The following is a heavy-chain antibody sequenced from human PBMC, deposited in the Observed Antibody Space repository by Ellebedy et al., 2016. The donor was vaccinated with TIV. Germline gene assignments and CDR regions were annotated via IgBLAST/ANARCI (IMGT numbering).Heavy chain of an antibody. CDR2: ISPYNNNT. Sequence: AASVKVSCKTSGYTFTSYGISWVRQAPGQGLEWMAWISPYNNNTKYTPSLQDRVTMTTDRSTSTVYMELRSLRSDDTAVYYCARGGLYNFGYSHWGQGTLVTVSS. V-gene: IGHV1-18*04. CDR3: ARGGLYNFGYSH. CDR1: GYTFTSYG. D-gene: IGHD3-22*01. J-gene: IGHJ4*02.